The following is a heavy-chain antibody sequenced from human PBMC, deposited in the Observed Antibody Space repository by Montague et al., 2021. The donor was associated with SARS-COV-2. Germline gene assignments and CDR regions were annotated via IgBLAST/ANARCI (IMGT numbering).Heavy chain of an antibody. CDR2: TQYGSKRDS. J-gene: IGHJ3*02. V-gene: IGHV6-1*01. D-gene: IGHD3-9*01. CDR3: ASSGITMTGLDAFDI. Sequence: CAISGDSVSGLSRAWNWLRHAPQRGFEWVGRTQYGSKRDSDYAESVKXRLVITPETSKNQVSLQLNSVIPEDTAVYFCASSGITMTGLDAFDIWGQGTMVTVSS. CDR1: GDSVSGLSRA.